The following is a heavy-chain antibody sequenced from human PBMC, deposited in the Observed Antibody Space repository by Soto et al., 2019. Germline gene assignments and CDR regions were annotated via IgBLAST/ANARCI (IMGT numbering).Heavy chain of an antibody. V-gene: IGHV3-23*01. Sequence: EVQLLESGGGLVQPGGSLRLSCAASGFSFTSYAMSWVRQAPGKGLEWLSGISGGGDTTYYADSVKGRFTISRDKSKNTLDLQMNSLRAEDTAVYYCAKSTLVVVVIHEFDYWGQGTLVTVSS. CDR2: ISGGGDTT. D-gene: IGHD3-22*01. CDR1: GFSFTSYA. CDR3: AKSTLVVVVIHEFDY. J-gene: IGHJ4*02.